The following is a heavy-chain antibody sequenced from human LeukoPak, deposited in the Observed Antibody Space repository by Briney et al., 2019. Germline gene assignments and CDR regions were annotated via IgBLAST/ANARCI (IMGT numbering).Heavy chain of an antibody. D-gene: IGHD6-19*01. Sequence: GGSLRLXCEASGFTFSTYAMTWVRQAPGKDLESVSNLSGGGTRTYYADSVKGRFTIYRDNSRKTMSLQMNSLRAEDTAVYYCAKDDYTSGYWAYWGQGTLVTVSS. CDR3: AKDDYTSGYWAY. J-gene: IGHJ4*02. CDR2: LSGGGTRT. V-gene: IGHV3-23*01. CDR1: GFTFSTYA.